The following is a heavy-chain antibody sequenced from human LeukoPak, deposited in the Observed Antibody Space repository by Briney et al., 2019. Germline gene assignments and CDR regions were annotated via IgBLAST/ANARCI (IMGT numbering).Heavy chain of an antibody. V-gene: IGHV3-74*01. J-gene: IGHJ5*02. D-gene: IGHD1-26*01. Sequence: GGSLRLSCAASGFTFSGYWMHWVRQAPGKGLEWVSRINIDGATTNYADSVKGRFTISRDNAKNTLHLQMNSLRADDTAVYYCVRGAVGTGVWFDPWGQGTLVTVSS. CDR3: VRGAVGTGVWFDP. CDR2: INIDGATT. CDR1: GFTFSGYW.